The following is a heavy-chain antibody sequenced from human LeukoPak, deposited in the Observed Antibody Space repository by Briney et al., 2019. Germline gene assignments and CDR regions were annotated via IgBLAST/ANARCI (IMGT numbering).Heavy chain of an antibody. V-gene: IGHV4-30-4*01. CDR1: GGSISSGDYY. CDR2: IYYSGST. D-gene: IGHD3-10*01. CDR3: ARDLPPYYGSGSYDYYYYGMDV. J-gene: IGHJ6*04. Sequence: SEALSLTCTVSGGSISSGDYYWSWIRQPPGKGLEWIGYIYYSGSTYYNPSLKSRVTISVDTSKNQFSLKLSSVTAADTAVYYSARDLPPYYGSGSYDYYYYGMDVWGKGTTVTVSS.